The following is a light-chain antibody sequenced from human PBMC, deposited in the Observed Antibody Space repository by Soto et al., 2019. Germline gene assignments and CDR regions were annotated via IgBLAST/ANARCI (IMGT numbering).Light chain of an antibody. V-gene: IGKV2-28*01. CDR1: QSLLHSNGYNY. Sequence: DIVMTQSPLSLPVTPGEPASISCRSSQSLLHSNGYNYLDWYLQKPGQSPQLLIYWGSNRASGVPDMFSGSGSGTDFTLKINRVEAEDVGVYFCMRGLQSPPTFGQGTKVEIK. J-gene: IGKJ1*01. CDR3: MRGLQSPPT. CDR2: WGS.